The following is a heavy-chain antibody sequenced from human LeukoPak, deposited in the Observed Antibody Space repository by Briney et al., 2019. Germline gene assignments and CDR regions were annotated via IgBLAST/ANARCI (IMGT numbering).Heavy chain of an antibody. J-gene: IGHJ3*02. Sequence: PSETLSLTCSVSGGSITSSYWSWVRQSPGNGREWIGYIYYTGDTTYNPSLKGRVNISVDTSKNQFSLKLISLTAADTAVYYCARTSVINKGSYFDIWGQGTLVTVSS. V-gene: IGHV4-59*01. CDR3: ARTSVINKGSYFDI. D-gene: IGHD2-21*01. CDR1: GGSITSSY. CDR2: IYYTGDT.